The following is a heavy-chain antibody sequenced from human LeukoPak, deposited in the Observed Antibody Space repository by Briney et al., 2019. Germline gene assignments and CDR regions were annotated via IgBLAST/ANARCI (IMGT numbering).Heavy chain of an antibody. J-gene: IGHJ4*02. D-gene: IGHD1-1*01. Sequence: PGGSLRLSCEASGFPVGSYYLTWVRQAPGKGLEWVSSISSSSSYIYYADSVKGRFTISRDNAKNSLYLQMNSLRAEDTAVYYCARDSTLLPPYFDCWGQGTLVTVSS. V-gene: IGHV3-21*01. CDR2: ISSSSSYI. CDR3: ARDSTLLPPYFDC. CDR1: GFPVGSYY.